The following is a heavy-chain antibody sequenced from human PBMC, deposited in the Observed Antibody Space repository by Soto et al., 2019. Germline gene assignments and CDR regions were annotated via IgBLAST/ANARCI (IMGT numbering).Heavy chain of an antibody. CDR3: ARDQDVSGWYDSIEL. D-gene: IGHD6-19*01. J-gene: IGHJ4*02. Sequence: GGSLRLSCAASGFTFSSYALHWVRQAPGKGLEWVAVISYDGSNKYYADSVKGRFTISRDNSKNTLYLQMNSLRAEDTAVYYCARDQDVSGWYDSIELWGQGT. V-gene: IGHV3-30-3*01. CDR2: ISYDGSNK. CDR1: GFTFSSYA.